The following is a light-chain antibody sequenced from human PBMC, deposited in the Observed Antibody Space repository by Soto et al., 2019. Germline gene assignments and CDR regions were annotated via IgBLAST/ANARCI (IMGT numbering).Light chain of an antibody. CDR3: QQYNSYPWT. CDR1: QSISSW. J-gene: IGKJ1*01. CDR2: KAS. V-gene: IGKV1-5*03. Sequence: DIHMTQSRSTVSASVGDRVIITCRVSQSISSWLAWYQQKPGKAPKLLIYKASSLESGVPSRFSGSGSGTEFTLTISSLQPDDFATYYCQQYNSYPWTFGQGTKVVI.